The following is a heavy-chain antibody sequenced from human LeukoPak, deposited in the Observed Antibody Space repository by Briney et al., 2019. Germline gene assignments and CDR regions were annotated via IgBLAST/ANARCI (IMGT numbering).Heavy chain of an antibody. CDR1: GYSISSGHN. Sequence: SETLSLTCSVSGYSISSGHNWGWIRQAPGKGLEWIGSIYHSGKTYYNPSLKSRVTISIDTSKNEFSLKLSSVPAADTAVYYCTRETIVVVVVAGVDYMDVWGKGTTVTVSS. CDR3: TRETIVVVVVAGVDYMDV. CDR2: IYHSGKT. J-gene: IGHJ6*03. D-gene: IGHD2-15*01. V-gene: IGHV4-38-2*02.